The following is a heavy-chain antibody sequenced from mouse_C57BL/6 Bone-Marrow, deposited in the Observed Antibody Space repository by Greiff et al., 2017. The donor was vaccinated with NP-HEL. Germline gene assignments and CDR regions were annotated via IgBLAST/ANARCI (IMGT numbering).Heavy chain of an antibody. J-gene: IGHJ4*01. Sequence: EVQLQESGGGLVKPGGSLKLSCAASGFTFSSYAMSWVSQTPEKRLEWVATISDGGSYTYYPDNVKGRFTISRDNAKNNLYLQMSHLKSEDTAMYYCARECDYDGDYAMDYWGQGTSVTVSS. CDR1: GFTFSSYA. CDR3: ARECDYDGDYAMDY. D-gene: IGHD2-4*01. V-gene: IGHV5-4*01. CDR2: ISDGGSYT.